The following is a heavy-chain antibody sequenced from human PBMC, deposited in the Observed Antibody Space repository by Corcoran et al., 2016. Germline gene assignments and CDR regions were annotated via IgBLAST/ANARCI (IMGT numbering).Heavy chain of an antibody. CDR2: IYYSGST. J-gene: IGHJ1*01. CDR3: ARQEGKVYFQH. CDR1: GGSISSSSYY. D-gene: IGHD6-13*01. V-gene: IGHV4-39*01. Sequence: QLQLQESGPGLVKPSETLSLTCTVSGGSISSSSYYWGWIRQPPGKGLEWIGSIYYSGSTYYNPSLKSRVTISVDTSKNQFSLKLSSVTAADTAVYYCARQEGKVYFQHWGQGTLVTVSS.